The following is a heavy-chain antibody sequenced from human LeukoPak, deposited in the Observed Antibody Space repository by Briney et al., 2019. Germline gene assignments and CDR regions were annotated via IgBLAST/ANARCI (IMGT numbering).Heavy chain of an antibody. D-gene: IGHD6-13*01. CDR2: NYYNSST. CDR1: GGPLSSSSYY. V-gene: IGHV4-39*01. J-gene: IGHJ4*02. Sequence: SDTLSLTRTVSGGPLSSSSYYWGWIPQPPGKVLEWNGSNYYNSSTYYNPSLKSRVTISVDTSKSQFSLKLSSVSAADTAVYYCANVYSGSWYGVYWGQGTLVTVSS. CDR3: ANVYSGSWYGVY.